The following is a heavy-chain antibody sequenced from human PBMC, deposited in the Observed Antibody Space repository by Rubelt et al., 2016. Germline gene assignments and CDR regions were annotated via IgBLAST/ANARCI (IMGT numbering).Heavy chain of an antibody. D-gene: IGHD1-26*01. Sequence: QVQLQESGPGLVKPSETLSLTCTVSGGSISGYYWSWIRQPPGKGLEWIGEIDHSGNTDYIPSLKSRVSISVDTSKKQISRKMSSVTAADTAVYYCARHDTGSFLFDFWGQGTPVTVSS. CDR2: IDHSGNT. V-gene: IGHV4-59*12. CDR3: ARHDTGSFLFDF. CDR1: GGSISGYY. J-gene: IGHJ4*02.